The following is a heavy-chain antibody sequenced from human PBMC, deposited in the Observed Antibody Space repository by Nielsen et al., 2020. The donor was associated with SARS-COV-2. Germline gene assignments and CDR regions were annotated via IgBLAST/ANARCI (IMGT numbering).Heavy chain of an antibody. D-gene: IGHD7-27*01. CDR1: GFSVSSNY. V-gene: IGHV3-66*01. CDR3: VRDNWGRMDV. Sequence: GGSLRLSCAASGFSVSSNYMSWVRQAAGKGLEWASVIYSDDSASYADSVKGRFTVSRDNFKNMLFLQMNSLRAEDTGVYYCVRDNWGRMDVWGQGTTVTVSS. J-gene: IGHJ6*02. CDR2: IYSDDSA.